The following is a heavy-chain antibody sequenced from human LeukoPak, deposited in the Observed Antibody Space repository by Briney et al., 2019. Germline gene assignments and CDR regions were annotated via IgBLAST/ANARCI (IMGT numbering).Heavy chain of an antibody. D-gene: IGHD2/OR15-2a*01. Sequence: GGSLRLPCAASGFTFSSYAMSWVRQAPGKGLEWVSAISGSGGSTYYADSVKGRFTISRDNSKNTLYLQMNSLRAEDTAVYYCAKEFFWATPAGDAFDIWGQGTMVTVSS. J-gene: IGHJ3*02. V-gene: IGHV3-23*01. CDR2: ISGSGGST. CDR1: GFTFSSYA. CDR3: AKEFFWATPAGDAFDI.